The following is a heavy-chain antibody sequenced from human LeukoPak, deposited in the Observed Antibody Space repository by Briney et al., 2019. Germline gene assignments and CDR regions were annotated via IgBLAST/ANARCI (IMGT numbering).Heavy chain of an antibody. J-gene: IGHJ4*02. CDR2: IYGSGTT. V-gene: IGHV3-53*01. Sequence: PGGSLRLSCAASGFSVSGNYMSWVRQAPGKGLEWVSIIYGSGTTYHADSVKGRFTISRDNFENALYLQMNSLRAEDTAVYYCARSSDSSGCCTFDYWGQGALVTVSS. D-gene: IGHD6-19*01. CDR3: ARSSDSSGCCTFDY. CDR1: GFSVSGNY.